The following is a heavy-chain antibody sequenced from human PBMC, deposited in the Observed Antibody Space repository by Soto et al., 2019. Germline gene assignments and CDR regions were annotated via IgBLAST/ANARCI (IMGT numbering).Heavy chain of an antibody. CDR3: AREGSGYNL. V-gene: IGHV1-69*13. J-gene: IGHJ1*01. CDR1: GWSFSSFC. Sequence: GASVKVSCKASGWSFSSFCISWVRQAPGQGLEWMGGIIPVFGRPNYAQRFRGRLTITADESTNTVYLELIDLRSEDTAVYYCAREGSGYNLWGQGTQVTVSS. CDR2: IIPVFGRP. D-gene: IGHD5-12*01.